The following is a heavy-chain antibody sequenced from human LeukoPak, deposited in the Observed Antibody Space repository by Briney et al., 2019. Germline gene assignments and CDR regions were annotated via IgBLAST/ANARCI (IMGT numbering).Heavy chain of an antibody. CDR2: IKQDGSEK. J-gene: IGHJ4*02. D-gene: IGHD2-21*01. V-gene: IGHV3-7*01. Sequence: GGSLRLSCAASGFTFSSYWMSWVRQAPGKGLEWVAHIKQDGSEKYYVDSVKGRFTISRDNAKNSLYLQMNSLRAEDTAVYYCARDHGGDPFDYWGQGTLVTVSS. CDR3: ARDHGGDPFDY. CDR1: GFTFSSYW.